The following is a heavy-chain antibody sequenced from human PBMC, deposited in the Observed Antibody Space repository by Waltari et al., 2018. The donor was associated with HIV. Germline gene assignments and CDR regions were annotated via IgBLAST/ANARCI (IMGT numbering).Heavy chain of an antibody. V-gene: IGHV1-69*06. J-gene: IGHJ3*02. CDR1: GGTFSSYA. D-gene: IGHD6-19*01. CDR2: IIPIFGTA. Sequence: QVQLVQSGAEVKKPGSSVKVSCKASGGTFSSYAIRWVRQAPGQGLEWMGGIIPIFGTANYAQKFQGRVTITADKSTSTAYMELSSLRSEDTAVYYCARERGIAVAAPGAFDIWGQGTMVTVSS. CDR3: ARERGIAVAAPGAFDI.